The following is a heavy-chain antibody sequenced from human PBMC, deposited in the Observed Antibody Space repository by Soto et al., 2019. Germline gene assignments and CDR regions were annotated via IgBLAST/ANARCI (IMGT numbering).Heavy chain of an antibody. D-gene: IGHD5-12*01. CDR2: ISGSGGST. Sequence: PGGSLRLSCAASGFTFSSYAMSWVRQAPGKGLEWVSAISGSGGSTYYADSVKGRFTIPRDNSKNTLYLQMNSLRAEDTAVYYCAKVRRDGYNPLYYGMDVWGQGTTVTVSS. CDR1: GFTFSSYA. V-gene: IGHV3-23*01. CDR3: AKVRRDGYNPLYYGMDV. J-gene: IGHJ6*02.